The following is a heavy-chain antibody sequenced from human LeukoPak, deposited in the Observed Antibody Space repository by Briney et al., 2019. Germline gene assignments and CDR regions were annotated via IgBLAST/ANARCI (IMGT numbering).Heavy chain of an antibody. V-gene: IGHV1-2*06. CDR3: ARDTLYDSSGYYYPHFDY. D-gene: IGHD3-22*01. J-gene: IGHJ4*02. CDR2: INPNSGGT. Sequence: ASVKVSCKASGYTFTGYYMHWVRQAPGQGLEWMGRINPNSGGTNYAQKFQGRVTMTRDTSISTNYMELSRLRSDDTAVYYCARDTLYDSSGYYYPHFDYWGQGTLVTVSS. CDR1: GYTFTGYY.